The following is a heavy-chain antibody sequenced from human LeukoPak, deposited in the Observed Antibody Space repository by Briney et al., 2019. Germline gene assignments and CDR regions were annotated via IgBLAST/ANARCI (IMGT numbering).Heavy chain of an antibody. CDR1: GGTFSSYA. CDR2: INPSGGST. Sequence: ASVKVSCKASGGTFSSYAISWVRQAPGQGLEWMGIINPSGGSTSYAQKFQGRVTMTRDTSTSTVYMELSSLRSEDTAVYYCARGVDYGDYRRTTNWFDPWGQGTLVTVSS. V-gene: IGHV1-46*01. J-gene: IGHJ5*02. D-gene: IGHD4-17*01. CDR3: ARGVDYGDYRRTTNWFDP.